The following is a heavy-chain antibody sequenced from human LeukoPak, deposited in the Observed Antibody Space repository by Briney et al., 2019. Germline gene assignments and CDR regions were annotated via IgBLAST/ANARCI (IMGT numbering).Heavy chain of an antibody. CDR3: ARERLRYFADY. CDR2: IYYSGST. J-gene: IGHJ4*02. V-gene: IGHV4-59*01. CDR1: GGSISSYY. D-gene: IGHD3-9*01. Sequence: SETLSLTCTVSGGSISSYYWSRIRQPPGKGLEWIGYIYYSGSTNYNPSLKSRVTISVETSKNEFSLKLSSVTAADTAVYYCARERLRYFADYWGQGTLVTVSS.